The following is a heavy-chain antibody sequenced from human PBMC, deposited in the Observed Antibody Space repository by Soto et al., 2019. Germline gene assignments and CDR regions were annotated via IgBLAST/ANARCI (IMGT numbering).Heavy chain of an antibody. V-gene: IGHV1-2*02. J-gene: IGHJ6*02. CDR3: ARIKTPGIAAAGSHGMDV. D-gene: IGHD6-13*01. Sequence: SVKVSCKASGYTFTRYYMHWVRQAPGQGLEWMGWINPNSGGTNYAQKFQGRVTMTRDTSISTAYMELSRLRSDDTAVYYCARIKTPGIAAAGSHGMDVWGQGTTVTVSS. CDR2: INPNSGGT. CDR1: GYTFTRYY.